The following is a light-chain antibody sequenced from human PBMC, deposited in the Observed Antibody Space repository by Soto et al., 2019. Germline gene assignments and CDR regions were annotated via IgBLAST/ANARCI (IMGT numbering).Light chain of an antibody. J-gene: IGKJ1*01. Sequence: DIQITQAPSSLPSSVLDRFSITCWASHTIGNYLSWYQQRPGKAPNLLISAASTLQSGVPSRFSGSGSGTDFTLTITSLQPEDFATYYCQQSYNTPRTFGQGTKVDNK. CDR1: HTIGNY. CDR2: AAS. CDR3: QQSYNTPRT. V-gene: IGKV1-39*01.